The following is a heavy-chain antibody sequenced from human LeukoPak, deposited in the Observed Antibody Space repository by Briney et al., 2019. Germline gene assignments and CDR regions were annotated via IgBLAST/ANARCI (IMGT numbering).Heavy chain of an antibody. J-gene: IGHJ4*02. CDR2: IYHSGST. CDR1: GGSISSGGYY. CDR3: ARVHGGRYSRSWADY. Sequence: PSETLSLTCTVSGGSISSGGYYWSWIRQPPGKGLEWIGYIYHSGSTYYNPSLKSRVTISVDRSKNQFSLKLSSVTAADTAVYYCARVHGGRYSRSWADYWGQGTLVTVSS. V-gene: IGHV4-30-2*01. D-gene: IGHD6-13*01.